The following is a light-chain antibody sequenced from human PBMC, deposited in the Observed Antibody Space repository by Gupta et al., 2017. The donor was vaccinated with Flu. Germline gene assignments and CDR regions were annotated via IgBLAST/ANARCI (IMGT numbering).Light chain of an antibody. J-gene: IGLJ1*01. CDR3: SSDVGSFTYV. Sequence: QSALTQPRSVSGSPGQSVAIACTGTSSDVGGYTSVSWYQQYPAEAHILMIYDVNKRPAAVPARFSASKSGNTASLTISAPQAEEAADYYCSSDVGSFTYVFGTGTKLTVL. CDR2: DVN. CDR1: SSDVGGYTS. V-gene: IGLV2-11*01.